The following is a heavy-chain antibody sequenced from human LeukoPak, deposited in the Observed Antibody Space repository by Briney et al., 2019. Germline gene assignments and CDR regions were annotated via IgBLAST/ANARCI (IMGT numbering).Heavy chain of an antibody. CDR2: INPDSGGT. CDR3: PRGPTLGLDC. J-gene: IGHJ4*02. Sequence: ASVKVSCKASGYTFTATYYMHWVRQAPGQGLEWMGWINPDSGGTNYARNFQGRVTLTRDTYINTAYMALRGLTSDDTPLYFCPRGPTLGLDCWGQGTLVTVSS. V-gene: IGHV1-2*02. CDR1: GYTFTATYY. D-gene: IGHD3-10*01.